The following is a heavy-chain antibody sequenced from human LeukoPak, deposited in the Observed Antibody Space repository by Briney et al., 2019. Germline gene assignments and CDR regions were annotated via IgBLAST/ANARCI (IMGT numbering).Heavy chain of an antibody. Sequence: SETLSLTCTVSGGSISSSSYYWGWIRQPPGKGLESIGSIYYSGSTYYNPSLKSRVTISVDTSKNQFSLKLSSVTAADTAVYYCARDKLRSTTDYFDYWGQGTLVTVSS. J-gene: IGHJ4*02. D-gene: IGHD4-17*01. CDR3: ARDKLRSTTDYFDY. CDR2: IYYSGST. V-gene: IGHV4-39*07. CDR1: GGSISSSSYY.